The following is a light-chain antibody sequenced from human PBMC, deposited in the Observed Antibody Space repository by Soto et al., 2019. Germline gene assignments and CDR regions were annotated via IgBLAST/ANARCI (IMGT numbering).Light chain of an antibody. Sequence: QSVLTQPPSVSGAPGQRVTISCTGNSTNIGAGYDVYWYQQLPGTAPKVLIYGNNNRPSGVPDRFSGSKSGTSASLAITGLQAEDEADYYCQSYDISVSGSVFGGGTQLTVL. J-gene: IGLJ2*01. CDR3: QSYDISVSGSV. CDR2: GNN. CDR1: STNIGAGYD. V-gene: IGLV1-40*01.